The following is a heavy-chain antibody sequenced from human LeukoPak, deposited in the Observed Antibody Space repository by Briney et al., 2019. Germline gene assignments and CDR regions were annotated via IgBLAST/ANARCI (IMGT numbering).Heavy chain of an antibody. CDR1: GYTFTGYF. V-gene: IGHV1-18*04. Sequence: ASVKVSCKASGYTFTGYFIHWVRQAPGQGLEWMGWINPNSGDTKYAQKLQGRVTMTTDTSTSTAYMELRSLRSDDTAVYYCAREVATITVAAAGGIDYWGQGTLVTVSS. J-gene: IGHJ4*02. CDR3: AREVATITVAAAGGIDY. CDR2: INPNSGDT. D-gene: IGHD5-12*01.